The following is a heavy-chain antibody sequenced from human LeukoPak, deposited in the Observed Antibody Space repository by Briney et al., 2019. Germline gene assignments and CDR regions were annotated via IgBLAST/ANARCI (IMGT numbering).Heavy chain of an antibody. CDR2: IGSSSSYI. V-gene: IGHV3-21*01. J-gene: IGHJ4*02. CDR3: ARDTAAAGDFDY. D-gene: IGHD6-13*01. Sequence: GGSLRLSCAASGFTFSSYSMNWVRQAPGTGLEWVSSIGSSSSYIYYADSVKGRFTISRDNAKNSLYLQMNSLRAEDTAVYYCARDTAAAGDFDYWGQGTLVTVSS. CDR1: GFTFSSYS.